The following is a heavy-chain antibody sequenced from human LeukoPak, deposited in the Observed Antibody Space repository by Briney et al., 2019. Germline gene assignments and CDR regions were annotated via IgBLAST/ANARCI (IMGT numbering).Heavy chain of an antibody. J-gene: IGHJ6*02. CDR3: ARGGSSGYYYYGMDV. CDR2: INPSGGST. Sequence: ASVKVSCKASEYTFTSYYMHWVRQAPGQGLEWMGIINPSGGSTSYAQKFQGRVTMTRDTSTSTVYMELSSLRSEDTAVYYCARGGSSGYYYYGMDVWGQGTTVTVSS. D-gene: IGHD3-22*01. V-gene: IGHV1-46*01. CDR1: EYTFTSYY.